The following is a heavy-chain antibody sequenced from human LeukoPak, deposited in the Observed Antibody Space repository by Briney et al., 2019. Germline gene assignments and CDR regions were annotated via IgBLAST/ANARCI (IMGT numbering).Heavy chain of an antibody. D-gene: IGHD6-13*01. J-gene: IGHJ4*02. CDR3: ARGDLYSSSWYN. CDR2: IYYSGST. Sequence: PSQTLSLTCTVSGGSISSGDNYWRWIRQPPGKGLEWIGYIYYSGSTYYNPPLKSRVTISVDTSKNQFSLKLSSVTAADTAVYYCARGDLYSSSWYNWGQGTLVTVSS. V-gene: IGHV4-30-4*08. CDR1: GGSISSGDNY.